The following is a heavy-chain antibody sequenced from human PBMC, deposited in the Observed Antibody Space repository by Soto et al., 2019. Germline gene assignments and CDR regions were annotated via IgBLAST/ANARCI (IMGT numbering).Heavy chain of an antibody. CDR1: SVTIGSYY. J-gene: IGHJ5*02. Sequence: SXTLSLPCTVSSVTIGSYYCSWIGQPPGKVLEWMGYIYYMGSTYYNPSLKSRVTISVDPSKNQFSLKLSSVTAAETAVYYCARLLERRTTVAHNWFDPWGQGTLVTGSS. CDR3: ARLLERRTTVAHNWFDP. V-gene: IGHV4-59*08. CDR2: IYYMGST. D-gene: IGHD4-4*01.